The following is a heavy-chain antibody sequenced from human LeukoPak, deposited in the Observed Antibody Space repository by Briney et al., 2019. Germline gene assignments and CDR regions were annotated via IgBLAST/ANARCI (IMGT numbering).Heavy chain of an antibody. Sequence: SETLSLTCAVYGGSFSGYYWSWIRQPPGKGLEWIGEINHTGSTNYSPSLKSRVTISVDTSKNQFSLKVSSVTAADTAVYYCARAWELRNYFDPWGQGSLVTVSS. CDR2: INHTGST. V-gene: IGHV4-34*01. CDR1: GGSFSGYY. J-gene: IGHJ5*02. CDR3: ARAWELRNYFDP. D-gene: IGHD1-26*01.